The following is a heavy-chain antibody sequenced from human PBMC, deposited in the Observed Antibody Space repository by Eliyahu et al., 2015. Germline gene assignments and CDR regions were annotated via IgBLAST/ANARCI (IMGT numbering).Heavy chain of an antibody. CDR1: GFMFTAYH. D-gene: IGHD3-3*01. CDR2: TNADNGVT. V-gene: IGHV1-3*01. Sequence: QVQLVQSGAEVKSPGASVKISCKASGFMFTAYHFHWMRQAPGXSLEWMGRTNADNGVTXXSQRXXGRXTFTKDRVXRKVYMEMSSLRSEDTAIYFCARDFWSGYLDSNWHDPWGQGTRVTVSS. J-gene: IGHJ5*02. CDR3: ARDFWSGYLDSNWHDP.